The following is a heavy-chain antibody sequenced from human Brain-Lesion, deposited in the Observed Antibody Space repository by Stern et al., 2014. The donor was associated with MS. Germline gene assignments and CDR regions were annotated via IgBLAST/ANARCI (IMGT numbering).Heavy chain of an antibody. CDR1: GDSISSGDNY. D-gene: IGHD3-22*01. V-gene: IGHV4-30-4*01. J-gene: IGHJ4*02. Sequence: QVQLVESGPGLVKPSQTLSLTCNVSGDSISSGDNYWSWIRQSPGKGLEWIGYIYYIGSTFYNPSLKSRVTISVDTSQNQFSLRLSSVTAADTAVYYCARGESSRYYYYLDYWGQGTLVTVSS. CDR2: IYYIGST. CDR3: ARGESSRYYYYLDY.